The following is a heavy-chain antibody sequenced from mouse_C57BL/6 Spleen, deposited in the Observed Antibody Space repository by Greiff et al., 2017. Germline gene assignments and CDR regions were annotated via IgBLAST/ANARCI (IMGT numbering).Heavy chain of an antibody. V-gene: IGHV1-55*01. CDR2: IYPGSGST. CDR1: GYTFTSYW. D-gene: IGHD2-2*01. J-gene: IGHJ3*01. CDR3: ARQGGYGYDEGFAY. Sequence: LVESGAELVKPGASVKMSCKASGYTFTSYWITWVKQRPGQGLEWIGDIYPGSGSTNYNEKFKSKATLTVDTSSSTAYMQLSSLTSEDSAVYYCARQGGYGYDEGFAYWGQGTLVTVSA.